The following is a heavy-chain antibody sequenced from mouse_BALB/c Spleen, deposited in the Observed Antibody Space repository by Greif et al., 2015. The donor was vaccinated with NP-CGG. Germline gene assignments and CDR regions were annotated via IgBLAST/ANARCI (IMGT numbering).Heavy chain of an antibody. CDR3: ARDYDYAMDY. CDR2: ISNLAYSI. Sequence: EVQLQESGGGLVQPGGSRKLSCAASGFTFSDYGMAWVRQAPGKGPEWVAFISNLAYSIYYADTVTGRFTIPRENAKNTLYLEMSSLRSEDTAMYYCARDYDYAMDYWGQGTSVTVSS. D-gene: IGHD2-12*01. J-gene: IGHJ4*01. CDR1: GFTFSDYG. V-gene: IGHV5-15*02.